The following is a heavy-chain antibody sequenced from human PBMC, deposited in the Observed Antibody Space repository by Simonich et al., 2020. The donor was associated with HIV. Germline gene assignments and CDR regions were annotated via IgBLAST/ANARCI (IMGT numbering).Heavy chain of an antibody. J-gene: IGHJ4*02. CDR2: ISSSSSYI. CDR1: GFTFSSYS. CDR3: ARDGRKGSSTSCSDY. Sequence: EVQLVESGGGLVKPGGSLSLSCAASGFTFSSYSMNWVRQAPGKGREWVSSISSSSSYIYYADSVKGRFTNSRDNAKNSLYLQMNSLRAEDTAVYYCARDGRKGSSTSCSDYWGQGTLVTVSS. D-gene: IGHD2-2*01. V-gene: IGHV3-21*01.